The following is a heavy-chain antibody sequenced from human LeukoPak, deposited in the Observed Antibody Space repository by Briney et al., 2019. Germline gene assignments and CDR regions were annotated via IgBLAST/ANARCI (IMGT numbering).Heavy chain of an antibody. J-gene: IGHJ4*02. Sequence: ASVKVSCKASGYTFTGYYMHWVRQAPGQGLEWMGCTNPNGGGTNYAQKFQGRVTMTRDTSIDTAYMELSRLRSDDTAVYYCGREYYDSSGPDYWGQGTLVTVSS. CDR3: GREYYDSSGPDY. D-gene: IGHD3-22*01. CDR1: GYTFTGYY. CDR2: TNPNGGGT. V-gene: IGHV1-2*02.